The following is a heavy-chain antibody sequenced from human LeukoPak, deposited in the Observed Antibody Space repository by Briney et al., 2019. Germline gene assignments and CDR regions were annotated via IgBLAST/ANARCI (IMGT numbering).Heavy chain of an antibody. V-gene: IGHV3-7*01. D-gene: IGHD1-26*01. CDR3: ARDTGGALDY. J-gene: IGHJ4*01. CDR2: MKQDGSAK. Sequence: PGGSLRLSCVASGFTFSSYWMGWVRQAPGGGLEWVANMKQDGSAKHYADSVKGRFSISRDNAKNSVYLQMDTLRAEDTAVYYCARDTGGALDYWGHGTLVTVSS. CDR1: GFTFSSYW.